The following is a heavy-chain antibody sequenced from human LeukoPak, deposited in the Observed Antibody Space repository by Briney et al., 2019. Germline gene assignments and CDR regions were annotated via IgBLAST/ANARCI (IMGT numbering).Heavy chain of an antibody. D-gene: IGHD3-22*01. J-gene: IGHJ3*01. V-gene: IGHV1-24*01. CDR3: ATDPPDSSGYYPFPTL. CDR2: FDAEDGET. Sequence: ASVRVSCKVSGYTLTELSMHWARQAPGKGLEWMGGFDAEDGETIYAQTFQGRVTITEDTSTDTAYMELSSLRSEDTAVYYCATDPPDSSGYYPFPTLWGQGTMVTVSS. CDR1: GYTLTELS.